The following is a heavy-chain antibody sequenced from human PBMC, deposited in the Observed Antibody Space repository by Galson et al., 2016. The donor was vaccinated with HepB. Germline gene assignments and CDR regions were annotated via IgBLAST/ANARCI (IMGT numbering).Heavy chain of an antibody. CDR2: IYSGGNT. J-gene: IGHJ4*02. Sequence: SLRLSCAASGFTVSSTYMTWVRQAPGKGLEWVSGIYSGGNTYYADSVKGRFTISRDNAKNSLYLQMNSLRDEDTAAYYCATMDYNANSAYWGQGTLVTVSS. V-gene: IGHV3-53*01. D-gene: IGHD4-11*01. CDR1: GFTVSSTY. CDR3: ATMDYNANSAY.